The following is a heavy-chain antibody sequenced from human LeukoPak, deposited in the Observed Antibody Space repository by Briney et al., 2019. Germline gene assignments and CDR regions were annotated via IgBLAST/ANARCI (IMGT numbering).Heavy chain of an antibody. CDR1: GGSISTYY. Sequence: SETLSLTCTVSGGSISTYYWNWIRQPPGKGLEWIGYIYHSGSTNYNPSLQSRVTISVDTSKNQFSLNLNSVTAADTAVYYCARTYYGSGSSHNWFDPWGQGTLVTVSS. D-gene: IGHD3-10*01. CDR3: ARTYYGSGSSHNWFDP. J-gene: IGHJ5*02. V-gene: IGHV4-59*01. CDR2: IYHSGST.